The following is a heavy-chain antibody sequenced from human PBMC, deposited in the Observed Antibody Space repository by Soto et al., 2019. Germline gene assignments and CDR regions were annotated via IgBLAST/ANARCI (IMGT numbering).Heavy chain of an antibody. Sequence: GGSLRLSCAASGFTFSDYYMSWIRQAPGKGLEWVSSISSSSSYIYYADSVKGRFTTSRDNAKNSLYLQMNSLRVEDTAVYYCARDFRLNWVPDAFDIWGQGTMVTVSS. D-gene: IGHD7-27*01. V-gene: IGHV3-11*06. CDR1: GFTFSDYY. J-gene: IGHJ3*02. CDR2: ISSSSSYI. CDR3: ARDFRLNWVPDAFDI.